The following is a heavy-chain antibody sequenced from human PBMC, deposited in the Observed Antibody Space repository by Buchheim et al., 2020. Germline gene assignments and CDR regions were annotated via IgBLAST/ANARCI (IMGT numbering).Heavy chain of an antibody. Sequence: EVQLVESGGDLVQPGGSLRLSCAASGFTFNIFSMNWVRHATGKGLEWVSYISPSGRPIYYTDSVKGRFSISRDNAKNSLYPKMNNLRAEDTAVYYCARETDYFDYWGQGAL. CDR3: ARETDYFDY. V-gene: IGHV3-48*01. CDR2: ISPSGRPI. J-gene: IGHJ4*02. CDR1: GFTFNIFS.